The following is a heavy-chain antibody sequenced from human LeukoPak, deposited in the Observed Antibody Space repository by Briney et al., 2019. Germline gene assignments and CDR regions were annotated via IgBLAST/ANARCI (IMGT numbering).Heavy chain of an antibody. CDR3: SRVSMVTNDWFDP. J-gene: IGHJ5*02. V-gene: IGHV3-74*01. Sequence: GGSLRLSCAASGFSFSSSWMHWVRQAPGKGLVWVSRINTDGSSTTYADSVKGRFTISRDNAKNTLYLQMNSLRAEDTAVYYCSRVSMVTNDWFDPWGQGTLVTVSS. D-gene: IGHD4/OR15-4a*01. CDR1: GFSFSSSW. CDR2: INTDGSST.